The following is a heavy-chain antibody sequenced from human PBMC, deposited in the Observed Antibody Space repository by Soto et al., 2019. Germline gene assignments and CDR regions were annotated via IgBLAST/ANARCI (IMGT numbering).Heavy chain of an antibody. CDR3: VAEDYGSERPDYYGMDD. Sequence: QLQLQESGSGLVKPSQTLSLTCAVSGGSISSGGYSWSWIRQPPGKGLEWIGYIYHSGSTYYNPAHKGRVTTSGDRSKNQVSLKRSAVTAADTAVEYGVAEDYGSERPDYYGMDDWGQGTTVTVSS. CDR2: IYHSGST. CDR1: GGSISSGGYS. V-gene: IGHV4-30-2*01. D-gene: IGHD3-10*01. J-gene: IGHJ6*02.